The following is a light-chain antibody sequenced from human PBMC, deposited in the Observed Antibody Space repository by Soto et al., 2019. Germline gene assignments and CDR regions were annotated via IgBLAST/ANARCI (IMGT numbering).Light chain of an antibody. CDR2: AAS. CDR3: QKYNSARWT. J-gene: IGKJ1*01. V-gene: IGKV1-27*01. Sequence: ILLTQSPSSLSASVGDRVTITCRASQGIDTSLAWYQQKPGKAPKLLIYAASNFQSGVPSRFSGSGSGTHFTLTISSLQPEYVATYYCQKYNSARWTFGQGNKVAIK. CDR1: QGIDTS.